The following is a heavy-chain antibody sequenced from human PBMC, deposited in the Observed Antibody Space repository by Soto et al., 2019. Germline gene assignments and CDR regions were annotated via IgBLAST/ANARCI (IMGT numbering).Heavy chain of an antibody. CDR3: AGEQWLVGEDHYYGMDV. CDR1: GYTFTSYY. D-gene: IGHD6-19*01. V-gene: IGHV1-46*03. Sequence: ASVKVSCKASGYTFTSYYMHWVRQAPGQGLEWMGIINPSGGGTSYAQKFQGRVTMTRDTSTSTVYMELSSLRSEDTAVYYCAGEQWLVGEDHYYGMDVWGQGTTVTVTS. CDR2: INPSGGGT. J-gene: IGHJ6*02.